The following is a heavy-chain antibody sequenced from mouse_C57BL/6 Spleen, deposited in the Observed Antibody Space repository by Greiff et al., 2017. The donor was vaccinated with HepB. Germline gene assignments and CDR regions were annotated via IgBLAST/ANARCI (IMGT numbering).Heavy chain of an antibody. CDR3: ARNGYYGGFDY. J-gene: IGHJ2*01. CDR1: GFTFSSYA. V-gene: IGHV5-4*03. Sequence: EVKLMESGGGLVKPGGSLKLSCAASGFTFSSYAMSWVRQTPEKRLEWVATISDGGSYTYYPDNVKGRFTISRDNAKNNLYLQMSHLKSEDTAMYYCARNGYYGGFDYWGQGTTLTVSS. CDR2: ISDGGSYT. D-gene: IGHD2-3*01.